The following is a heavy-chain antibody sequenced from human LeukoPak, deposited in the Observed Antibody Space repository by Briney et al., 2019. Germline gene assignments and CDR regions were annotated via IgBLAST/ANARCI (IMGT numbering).Heavy chain of an antibody. CDR2: IYYSGST. V-gene: IGHV4-31*03. CDR1: GGSISSGGYY. Sequence: PSETLSLTCTASGGSISSGGYYWSWIRQHPGKGLEWIGYIYYSGSTYYNPSLKSRVTISVDTSKNQFSLKLSSVTAADTAVYYCARDDYSNGYYFDYWGQGTLVTVSS. D-gene: IGHD4-11*01. CDR3: ARDDYSNGYYFDY. J-gene: IGHJ4*02.